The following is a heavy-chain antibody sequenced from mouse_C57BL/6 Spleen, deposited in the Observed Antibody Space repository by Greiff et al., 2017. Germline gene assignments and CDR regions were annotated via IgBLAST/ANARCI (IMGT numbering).Heavy chain of an antibody. CDR2: IHPNSGST. V-gene: IGHV1-64*01. CDR3: ARPELGRAFDY. CDR1: GYTFTSYW. Sequence: QVQLKQPGAELVKPGASVKLSCKASGYTFTSYWMHWVKQRPGQGLEWIGMIHPNSGSTNYNEKFKSKATLTVDKSSSTAYMQLSSLTSEDSAVYYCARPELGRAFDYWGQGTTLTVSS. J-gene: IGHJ2*01. D-gene: IGHD4-1*01.